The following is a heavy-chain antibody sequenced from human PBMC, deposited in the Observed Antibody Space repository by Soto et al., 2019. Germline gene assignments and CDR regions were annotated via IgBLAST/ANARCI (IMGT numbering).Heavy chain of an antibody. CDR1: GFTFGSYG. D-gene: IGHD3-10*01. CDR2: ISYDGSNK. J-gene: IGHJ6*02. CDR3: AKVPRGSGSYSYYYGMDV. Sequence: GGSLRLSCAASGFTFGSYGMHWVRQAPGKGLEWVAVISYDGSNKYYADSVKGRFTISRDNSKNTLYLQMNSLRAEDTAVYYCAKVPRGSGSYSYYYGMDVWGQGTTVTVS. V-gene: IGHV3-30*18.